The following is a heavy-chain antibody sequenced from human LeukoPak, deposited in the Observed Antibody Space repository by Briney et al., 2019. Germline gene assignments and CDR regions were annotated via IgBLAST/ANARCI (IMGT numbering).Heavy chain of an antibody. CDR1: GGSISSYY. CDR3: ARSRDGYLFDY. CDR2: IYTSGST. V-gene: IGHV4-4*09. D-gene: IGHD5-24*01. J-gene: IGHJ4*02. Sequence: PSETLSLTCTVSGGSISSYYWSWIRQPPGKGLEWIGYIYTSGSTNYNPSLKSRVTISVDTSKNQSSLKLSSVTAADTAVYYCARSRDGYLFDYWGQGTLVTVSS.